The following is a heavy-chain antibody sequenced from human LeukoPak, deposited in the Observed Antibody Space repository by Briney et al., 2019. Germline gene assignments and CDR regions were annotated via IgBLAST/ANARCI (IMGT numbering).Heavy chain of an antibody. V-gene: IGHV3-53*01. D-gene: IGHD5-24*01. CDR3: AREARDGYNYRWYFDY. J-gene: IGHJ4*02. CDR1: GFTFSSYA. CDR2: IYSGGST. Sequence: GGSLRLSCAASGFTFSSYAMSWVRQAPGKGLEWVSVIYSGGSTYYADSVKGRFTISRDNSKNTLYLQMNSLRAEDTAVYYCAREARDGYNYRWYFDYWGQGTLVTVSS.